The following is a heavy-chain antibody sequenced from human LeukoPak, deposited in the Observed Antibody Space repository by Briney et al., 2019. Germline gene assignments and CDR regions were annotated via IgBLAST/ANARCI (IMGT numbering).Heavy chain of an antibody. Sequence: GGSLRLSCAASGFSFGDYAMHWVRQAPGKGLEWVSLISGDGGSTYYADSVKGRFTISRDNSKNSLYLQMNSLRTEDTALYYCAKDIGRIQYYYYYYMDVWGKGTTVTVSS. CDR1: GFSFGDYA. D-gene: IGHD5-18*01. V-gene: IGHV3-43*02. CDR2: ISGDGGST. CDR3: AKDIGRIQYYYYYYMDV. J-gene: IGHJ6*03.